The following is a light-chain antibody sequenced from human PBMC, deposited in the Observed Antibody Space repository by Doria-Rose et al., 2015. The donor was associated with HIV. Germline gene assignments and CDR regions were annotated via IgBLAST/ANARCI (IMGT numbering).Light chain of an antibody. CDR3: HQYFGTPPVT. CDR2: WAS. J-gene: IGKJ4*01. Sequence: DIRVTQSPDSLAVSLGERATINCKSSQSVLYSSNNKNYLAWYQHKPGQPPKLLIYWASTRESGVPDRFSGSGSGTDFTLTISSLQAEDVAVYYCHQYFGTPPVTFGGGTKVEIK. CDR1: QSVLYSSNNKNY. V-gene: IGKV4-1*01.